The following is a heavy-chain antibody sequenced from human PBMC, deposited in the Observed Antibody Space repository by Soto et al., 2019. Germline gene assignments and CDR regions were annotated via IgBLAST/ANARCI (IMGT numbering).Heavy chain of an antibody. CDR3: ARRLYCSGGSCYSSYYGMDV. CDR2: IYPGDSDT. J-gene: IGHJ6*02. V-gene: IGHV5-51*01. Sequence: EVQLVQSGAEVKKPGESLKISCKGSGYSFTSYWIGWVRQMPGKGLEWMGIIYPGDSDTRYSPSFQGQVTISADKSIXTXSXXWSRLKASATAMYYCARRLYCSGGSCYSSYYGMDVWGQGTTVTVSS. CDR1: GYSFTSYW. D-gene: IGHD2-15*01.